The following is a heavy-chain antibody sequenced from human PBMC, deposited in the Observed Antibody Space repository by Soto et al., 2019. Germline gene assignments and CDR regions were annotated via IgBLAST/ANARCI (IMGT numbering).Heavy chain of an antibody. V-gene: IGHV3-33*01. D-gene: IGHD6-19*01. CDR2: IWYDGSNK. Sequence: QVQLVESGGGVVQPGRSLRLSCAASGFTFSSYGMHWVRQAPGKGLEWVAVIWYDGSNKYYADSVKGRFTISRDNSKNTLYLQMNSLRAEDTAVYYCASSPDYIAVAANFDYWGQGTLVTVSS. CDR1: GFTFSSYG. J-gene: IGHJ4*02. CDR3: ASSPDYIAVAANFDY.